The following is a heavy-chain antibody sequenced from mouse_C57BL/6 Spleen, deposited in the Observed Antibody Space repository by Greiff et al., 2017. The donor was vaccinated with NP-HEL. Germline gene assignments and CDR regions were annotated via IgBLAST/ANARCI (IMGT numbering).Heavy chain of an antibody. CDR1: GYTFTSYW. CDR3: AREDDGCSFAD. D-gene: IGHD2-3*01. CDR2: INPSSGYT. Sequence: VQLQQSGAELAKPGASVKLSCKASGYTFTSYWMHWVKQRPGQGLEWIGNINPSSGYTKYNQKFKDKATLTADKSSSTAYMQLSSLTYEDSAVYYCAREDDGCSFADWGQGTLVTVSA. V-gene: IGHV1-7*01. J-gene: IGHJ3*01.